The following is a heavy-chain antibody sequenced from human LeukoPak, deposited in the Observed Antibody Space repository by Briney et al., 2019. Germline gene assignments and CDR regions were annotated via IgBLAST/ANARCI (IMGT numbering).Heavy chain of an antibody. V-gene: IGHV3-30*18. J-gene: IGHJ4*02. D-gene: IGHD3-16*01. CDR2: ISYDGSNK. CDR3: AKGSLWGKLDY. CDR1: GFTFSSYG. Sequence: GGSLRLSCAASGFTFSSYGMHWVRQAPGKGLEWVAVISYDGSNKYYADSVKGRFTISRDNSKNTLYLQMNSLRAEDTAVYYCAKGSLWGKLDYWGQGTLVTVSS.